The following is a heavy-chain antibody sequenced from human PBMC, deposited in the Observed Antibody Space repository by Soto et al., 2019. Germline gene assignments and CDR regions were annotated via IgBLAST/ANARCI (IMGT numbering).Heavy chain of an antibody. CDR1: GFTFSNYG. Sequence: QVQLVESGGGVVQPGTSLRLSCAASGFTFSNYGMHWVRQAPGKGLDCVASISSDGSSKYYADSVKGRFTISRDNSKNTLNLEMNSLRVEDTAVYYCAKVVEQQLARCGLDCWGQGTLVTVSS. D-gene: IGHD6-13*01. CDR3: AKVVEQQLARCGLDC. J-gene: IGHJ4*02. CDR2: ISSDGSSK. V-gene: IGHV3-30*18.